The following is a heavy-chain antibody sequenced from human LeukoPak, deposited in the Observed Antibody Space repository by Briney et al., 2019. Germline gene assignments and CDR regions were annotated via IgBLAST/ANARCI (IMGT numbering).Heavy chain of an antibody. D-gene: IGHD6-19*01. CDR2: ISGSGGNT. V-gene: IGHV3-23*01. J-gene: IGHJ4*02. CDR3: AKDLAVAASDY. CDR1: GFTFSSYA. Sequence: VGSLRLSCAASGFTFSSYAMRWVRQAPGKGLEWVSGISGSGGNTYYADSVKGRFTISRDNSKNTLYLQMNSLRAEDTAVYYCAKDLAVAASDYWGQGTLVTVSS.